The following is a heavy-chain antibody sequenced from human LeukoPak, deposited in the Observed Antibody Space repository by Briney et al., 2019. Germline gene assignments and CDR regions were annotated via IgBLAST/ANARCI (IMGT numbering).Heavy chain of an antibody. CDR1: EYTFTNYA. V-gene: IGHV1-3*01. Sequence: ASMKVSCKASEYTFTNYAMHWVRQAPGQRLEWMGWINAGNGNTKYSQKFQGRITSTRDTSASTAYMELSSLRSEDTAVYYCARGSSGYPRYFDYWGQGTLVTVSS. CDR2: INAGNGNT. D-gene: IGHD3-22*01. CDR3: ARGSSGYPRYFDY. J-gene: IGHJ4*02.